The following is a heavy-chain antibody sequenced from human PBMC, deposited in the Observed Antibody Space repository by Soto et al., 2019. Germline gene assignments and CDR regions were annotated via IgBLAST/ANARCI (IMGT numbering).Heavy chain of an antibody. CDR1: GFIFSSFG. CDR2: IWYDGSNT. CDR3: VRDLLGSGGHFDY. Sequence: GGFLRLSCAASGFIFSSFGMHWVRQAPGKGLEWVAHIWYDGSNTYYADSVKGRFTISRDNSRNTVYLQMNSLRAEDTAVYHCVRDLLGSGGHFDYWGQGTPVTVSS. D-gene: IGHD7-27*01. V-gene: IGHV3-33*01. J-gene: IGHJ4*02.